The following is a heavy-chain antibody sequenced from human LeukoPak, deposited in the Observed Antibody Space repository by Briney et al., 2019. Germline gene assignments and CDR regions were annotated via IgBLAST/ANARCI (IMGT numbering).Heavy chain of an antibody. CDR1: GYTFTGYY. CDR2: INPNSGGT. Sequence: ASVKVSCKASGYTFTGYYMHWVRQAPGQELEWMGWINPNSGGTNYAQKFQGRVTMTRDTSISTAYMELSRLRSDDTAVYYCATVVPAAMGWFDPWGQGTLVTVSS. CDR3: ATVVPAAMGWFDP. J-gene: IGHJ5*02. D-gene: IGHD2-2*01. V-gene: IGHV1-2*02.